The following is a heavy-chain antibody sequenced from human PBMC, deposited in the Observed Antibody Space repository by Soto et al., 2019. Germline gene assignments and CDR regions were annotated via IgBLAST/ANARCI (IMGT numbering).Heavy chain of an antibody. V-gene: IGHV1-18*01. CDR2: INVYNGKT. CDR1: GYTITNYG. J-gene: IGHJ4*02. Sequence: QVQLVQSGGEVAKPGASVKVSCKASGYTITNYGINWVRQAPGLGLEWMGWINVYNGKTNYAQKFQARVTMTTDTSTNSVYMELRSLRSDDTAVYYCARGPDPTYFDYWGQGTLVIVSS. CDR3: ARGPDPTYFDY.